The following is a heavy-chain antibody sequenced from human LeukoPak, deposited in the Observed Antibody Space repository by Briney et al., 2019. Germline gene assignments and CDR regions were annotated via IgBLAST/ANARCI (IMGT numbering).Heavy chain of an antibody. D-gene: IGHD5-18*01. V-gene: IGHV1-2*02. CDR2: IVPNTGQT. Sequence: ASVKVSCKASGYTFTAYCIHWVRQAPGQGLEWMGWIVPNTGQTDSAQKFQGRVTVTRVTSINTAYMDLSSLRSDDTAVYYCARVVGQGTAMPSRDFFDYWGQGTLVTVSS. CDR3: ARVVGQGTAMPSRDFFDY. J-gene: IGHJ4*02. CDR1: GYTFTAYC.